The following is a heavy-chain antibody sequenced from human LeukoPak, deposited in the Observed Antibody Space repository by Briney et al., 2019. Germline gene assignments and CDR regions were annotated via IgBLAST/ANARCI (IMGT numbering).Heavy chain of an antibody. CDR3: ARYYYDSSGYQDGMDV. J-gene: IGHJ6*02. D-gene: IGHD3-22*01. CDR1: GYTFTGYY. CDR2: INPNSGGT. Sequence: ASVKVSCKASGYTFTGYYMHWVRQAPGQGLEWMGWINPNSGGTNYAQKFQGRFTMTRDTSISTAYMELSRLRSDDTAVYYCARYYYDSSGYQDGMDVWGQGTTVTVSS. V-gene: IGHV1-2*02.